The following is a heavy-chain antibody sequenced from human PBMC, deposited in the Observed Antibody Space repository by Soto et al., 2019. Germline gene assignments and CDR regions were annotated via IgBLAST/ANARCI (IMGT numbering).Heavy chain of an antibody. Sequence: GGSLRLSCEASGFTFSSYAMHWVRQAPGKGLEWVSLIGESGTPTYYADSVKGRLTISRDNSGNTLFLEMYSLRAEDSAVYYCARYIPGVRYYGMDVWGQGTTVTVSS. CDR2: IGESGTPT. CDR1: GFTFSSYA. J-gene: IGHJ6*02. V-gene: IGHV3-23*01. CDR3: ARYIPGVRYYGMDV. D-gene: IGHD2-2*01.